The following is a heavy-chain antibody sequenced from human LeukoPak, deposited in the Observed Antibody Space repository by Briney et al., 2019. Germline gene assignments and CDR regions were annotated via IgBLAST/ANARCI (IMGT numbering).Heavy chain of an antibody. CDR3: ARVQAVAGHFDY. Sequence: SETLSLTCTVSGGSISSYYWSWIRQPPGKGLEWMGNIYYSGSTNYNPSLKSRVTISVDTSKNQFSLKLSSVTAADTAVYYCARVQAVAGHFDYWGQGTLVTVSS. CDR1: GGSISSYY. CDR2: IYYSGST. V-gene: IGHV4-59*01. D-gene: IGHD6-19*01. J-gene: IGHJ4*02.